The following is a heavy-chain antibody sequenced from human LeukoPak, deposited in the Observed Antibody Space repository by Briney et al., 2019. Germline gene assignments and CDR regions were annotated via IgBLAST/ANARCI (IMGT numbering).Heavy chain of an antibody. V-gene: IGHV1-18*01. CDR3: ARGDGSAAGTSGVDFDY. CDR1: GYTFTSYG. CDR2: ISAYNGNT. J-gene: IGHJ4*02. Sequence: ASVKVSCKASGYTFTSYGISWVRQAPGQGLEWMGWISAYNGNTNYAQKLQGRVTMTTDTSTSTAYMELRSLRSEDTAVYYCARGDGSAAGTSGVDFDYWGQGTLVTVSS. D-gene: IGHD6-13*01.